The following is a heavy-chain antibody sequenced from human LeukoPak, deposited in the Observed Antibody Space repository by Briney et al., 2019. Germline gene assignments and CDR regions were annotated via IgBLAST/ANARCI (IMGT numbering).Heavy chain of an antibody. CDR3: AGYCSSTSCYDSGY. J-gene: IGHJ4*02. CDR1: GGTFSIYA. Sequence: SVKVSFKASGGTFSIYAISWVRQAPGQGLEWMGGIIPIFGTANYAQKFQGRVTITADESTSTAYMELSSLRSEDTAVYYCAGYCSSTSCYDSGYWGQGTLVTVSS. V-gene: IGHV1-69*13. CDR2: IIPIFGTA. D-gene: IGHD2-2*01.